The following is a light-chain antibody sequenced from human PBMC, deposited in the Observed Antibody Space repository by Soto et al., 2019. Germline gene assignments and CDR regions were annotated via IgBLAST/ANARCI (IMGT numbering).Light chain of an antibody. CDR3: QHYGSSPFT. J-gene: IGKJ2*01. CDR2: GAS. Sequence: IVMTQSPATLSVSPGKRATLSCRASQSVATSLAWYQQKPGQAPRLLIYGASTRATGLPARFSGSGSGTEFTLTISSLQSEDFAVYYCQHYGSSPFTFGQGTKLEI. V-gene: IGKV3-15*01. CDR1: QSVATS.